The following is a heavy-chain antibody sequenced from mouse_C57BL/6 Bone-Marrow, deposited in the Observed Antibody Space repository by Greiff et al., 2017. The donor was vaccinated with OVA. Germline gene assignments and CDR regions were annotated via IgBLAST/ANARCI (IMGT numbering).Heavy chain of an antibody. V-gene: IGHV14-2*01. CDR1: GFNIKDYY. J-gene: IGHJ4*01. D-gene: IGHD1-1*01. CDR2: IDPEDGET. Sequence: VQLQQSGAELVKPGASVKLSCTASGFNIKDYYMHWVKQRTEQGLEWIGRIDPEDGETKYAPKFQGKATITADTSSNTAYLQLSSLTSEDTAGYYCASLFITTVVAGSYYAMDYWGQGTSVTVSS. CDR3: ASLFITTVVAGSYYAMDY.